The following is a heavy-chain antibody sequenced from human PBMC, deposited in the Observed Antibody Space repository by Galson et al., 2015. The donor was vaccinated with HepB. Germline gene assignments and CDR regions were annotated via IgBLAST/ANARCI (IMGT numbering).Heavy chain of an antibody. CDR2: IIPILGIA. V-gene: IGHV1-69*04. CDR1: GGTFSSYA. Sequence: SVKVSCKASGGTFSSYAISWVRQAPGQGLEWMGRIIPILGIANYAQKFQGRVTITADKSTSTAYMELSSLRSEDTAVYYCATTGWELPHDAFDIWGQGTMVTVSS. CDR3: ATTGWELPHDAFDI. D-gene: IGHD1-26*01. J-gene: IGHJ3*02.